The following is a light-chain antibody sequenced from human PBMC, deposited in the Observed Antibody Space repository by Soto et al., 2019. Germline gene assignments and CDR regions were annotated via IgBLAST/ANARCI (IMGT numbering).Light chain of an antibody. CDR2: DVA. Sequence: QSALTQPRSVSGSPGQSVTISCTGTGNDVGAYNYVSWYQQHPGRHPKLMIYDVARWPSGVPDRFSGSKSGNTASLTISGLQAEDESDYFCCSYAGGYTYLFGTGTKLTVL. V-gene: IGLV2-11*01. CDR3: CSYAGGYTYL. CDR1: GNDVGAYNY. J-gene: IGLJ1*01.